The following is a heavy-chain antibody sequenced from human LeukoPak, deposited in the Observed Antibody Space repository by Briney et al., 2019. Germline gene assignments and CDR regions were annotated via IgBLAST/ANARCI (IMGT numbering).Heavy chain of an antibody. D-gene: IGHD3-22*01. CDR2: IYISGST. CDR3: ARDRASSVPGGMDV. J-gene: IGHJ6*04. Sequence: SETLSLTCTVSGGSISSYYWSWLRQPAGKGLEWIGRIYISGSTNYNPSLKSRVTMSVDTSKNQFSLKLSSVTAADTAVYYCARDRASSVPGGMDVWGKGTTVTVSS. CDR1: GGSISSYY. V-gene: IGHV4-4*07.